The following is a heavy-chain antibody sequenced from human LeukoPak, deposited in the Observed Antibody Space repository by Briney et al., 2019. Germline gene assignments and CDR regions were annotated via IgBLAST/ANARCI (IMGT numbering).Heavy chain of an antibody. CDR2: INHSGST. Sequence: PSETLSLTCAVYGGSFSGYYWSWIRQPPGKGLEWIGEINHSGSTNYNPSLKSRVTISVDTSKNQFSLKLSSVTAADTAVYYCARAITLRDGYNFGGQGTLVTVSS. CDR3: ARAITLRDGYNF. J-gene: IGHJ4*02. D-gene: IGHD5-24*01. V-gene: IGHV4-34*01. CDR1: GGSFSGYY.